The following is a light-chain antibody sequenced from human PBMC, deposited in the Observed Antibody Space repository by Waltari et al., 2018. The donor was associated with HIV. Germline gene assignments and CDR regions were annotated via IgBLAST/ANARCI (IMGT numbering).Light chain of an antibody. CDR3: QQYARSPWT. CDR2: GAA. V-gene: IGKV3-20*01. CDR1: QTVGNCD. Sequence: PGERATLSCRASQTVGNCDLAWYQQKPGQAPRLRICGAASRAADIPNRFSGSASGTDFTLTIGTLEPEDFAVYYCQQYARSPWTFGQGTKVEIK. J-gene: IGKJ1*01.